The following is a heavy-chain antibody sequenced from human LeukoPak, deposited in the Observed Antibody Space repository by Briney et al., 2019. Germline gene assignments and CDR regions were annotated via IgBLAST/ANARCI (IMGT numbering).Heavy chain of an antibody. CDR1: GFTFISYV. J-gene: IGHJ3*02. CDR2: INSDGSST. Sequence: GGSLRLSCAASGFTFISYVMSWVRQAPGKGLVWVSRINSDGSSTSYADSVKGRFTISRDNAKNTLFLQMNSLRAEDTAVYYCARGPGAFDIWGQGTMVTVSS. CDR3: ARGPGAFDI. V-gene: IGHV3-74*01. D-gene: IGHD2-2*01.